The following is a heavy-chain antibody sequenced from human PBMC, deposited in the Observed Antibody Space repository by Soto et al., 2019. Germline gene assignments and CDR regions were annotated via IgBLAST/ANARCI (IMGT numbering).Heavy chain of an antibody. Sequence: EVQLLESGGGLVQPGGSLRLSCAASGFTFSNYAVTWVRQAPGKGLEWVSTISGSGGSTYYADSVKGRFTISRDNSENTLYLQINSLRAEDTAVYYSAKDQGSSWYEIDYWGQGTLVTVSS. J-gene: IGHJ4*02. CDR2: ISGSGGST. D-gene: IGHD6-13*01. V-gene: IGHV3-23*01. CDR1: GFTFSNYA. CDR3: AKDQGSSWYEIDY.